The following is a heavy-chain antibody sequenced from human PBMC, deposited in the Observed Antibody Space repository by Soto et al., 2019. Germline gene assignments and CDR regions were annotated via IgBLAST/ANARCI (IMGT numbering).Heavy chain of an antibody. CDR1: GGTFSIYA. J-gene: IGHJ4*02. Sequence: SVKVSCKASGGTFSIYAISWVRQAPGQGLEWMGGIIAIFGTANYAQKFQGRVTITADESTSTAYMELSSLRPEDTAVYYCARDPGGYSYGNYFDYWGQGTLVTVSS. CDR2: IIAIFGTA. CDR3: ARDPGGYSYGNYFDY. V-gene: IGHV1-69*13. D-gene: IGHD5-18*01.